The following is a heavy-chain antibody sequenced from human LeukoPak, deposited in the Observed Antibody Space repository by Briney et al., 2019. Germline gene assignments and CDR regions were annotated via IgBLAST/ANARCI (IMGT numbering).Heavy chain of an antibody. CDR2: ISSSSNYI. CDR1: GLTFSSYN. CDR3: AMHHYDSSGYSPEYYFDY. Sequence: GGSLRLSCVASGLTFSSYNMNWVRQAPGKGLEWVSFISSSSNYIYYADSVKGRFTISRDNSKNTLYLQMNSLRAEDTAVYYCAMHHYDSSGYSPEYYFDYWGQGTLVTVSS. D-gene: IGHD3-22*01. J-gene: IGHJ4*02. V-gene: IGHV3-21*04.